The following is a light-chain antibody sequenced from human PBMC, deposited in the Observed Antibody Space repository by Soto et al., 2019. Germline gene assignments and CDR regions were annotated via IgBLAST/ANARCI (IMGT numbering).Light chain of an antibody. CDR3: QQYNNWPPIT. V-gene: IGKV3-15*01. CDR1: QSVSIK. J-gene: IGKJ5*01. CDR2: DTS. Sequence: EIVMTQSPATLSVSGGERATLSCRASQSVSIKLAWYQQKPGQAPRLLIYDTSTRATGIPARFSGSGSATEFTLTISSLQSEDFAVYYCQQYNNWPPITFGQGTRVEIK.